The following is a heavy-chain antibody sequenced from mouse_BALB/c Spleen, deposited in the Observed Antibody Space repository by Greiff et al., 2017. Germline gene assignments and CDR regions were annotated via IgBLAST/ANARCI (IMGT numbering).Heavy chain of an antibody. CDR1: GYSITSDYA. D-gene: IGHD2-3*01. V-gene: IGHV3-2*02. CDR3: ARGGYYAYYAMDY. CDR2: ISYSGST. J-gene: IGHJ4*01. Sequence: DVQLVESGPGLVKPSQSLSLTCTVTGYSITSDYAWNWIRQFPGNKLEWMGYISYSGSTSYNPSLKSRISITRDTSKNQFFLQLNSVTTEDTATYYCARGGYYAYYAMDYWGQGTSVTVSS.